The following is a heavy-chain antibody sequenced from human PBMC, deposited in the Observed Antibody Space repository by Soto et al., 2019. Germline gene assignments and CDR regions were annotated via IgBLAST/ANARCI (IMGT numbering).Heavy chain of an antibody. J-gene: IGHJ4*02. CDR2: IYWDDDK. V-gene: IGHV2-5*02. CDR1: GFSLTTSGVG. CDR3: AHRVLRTVFGLVTTTAIFFDF. D-gene: IGHD3-3*01. Sequence: QITLNESGPTVVRPTETLTLTCRFSGFSLTTSGVGVGWIRQSPGKAPEWLALIYWDDDKRYSASLKSRLTITKDTSKNQVVLTVSDLDPTDTATYYCAHRVLRTVFGLVTTTAIFFDFWAPGTPVAVSS.